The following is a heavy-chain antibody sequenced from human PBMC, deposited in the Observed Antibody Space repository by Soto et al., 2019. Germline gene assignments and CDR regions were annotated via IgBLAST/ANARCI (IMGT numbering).Heavy chain of an antibody. Sequence: GGSLRLSCAASGFTFSSYAMHWGRQAPGKGLEYVSTISTNGGSTYNVNSVKGRFTISRDNSKNTLYLQMGSLRAEDMAVYYCARERGSYYFDYRGQGTLVSVSS. J-gene: IGHJ4*02. CDR1: GFTFSSYA. CDR2: ISTNGGST. CDR3: ARERGSYYFDY. D-gene: IGHD1-26*01. V-gene: IGHV3-64*01.